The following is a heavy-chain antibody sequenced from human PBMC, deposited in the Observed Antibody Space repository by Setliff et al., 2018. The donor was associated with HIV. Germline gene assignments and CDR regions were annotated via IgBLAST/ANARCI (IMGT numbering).Heavy chain of an antibody. V-gene: IGHV4-39*01. CDR1: GGSISSSSHY. CDR2: IYFSGST. CDR3: ARPRYTYGTPPAFDI. D-gene: IGHD5-18*01. J-gene: IGHJ3*02. Sequence: TLSLTRTVSGGSISSSSHYWGWIRQPPGKGLEWIGSIYFSGSTYYNPSLKSRVTISVDTSKNQFSLKLSSVTAADTAVYYCARPRYTYGTPPAFDIWGRGTVVTVSS.